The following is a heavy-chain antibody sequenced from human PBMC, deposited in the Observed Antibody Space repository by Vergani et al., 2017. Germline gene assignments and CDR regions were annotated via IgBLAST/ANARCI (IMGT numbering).Heavy chain of an antibody. CDR1: GGSISSYY. D-gene: IGHD2-2*01. V-gene: IGHV4-59*12. CDR2: IYYRGST. J-gene: IGHJ5*02. CDR3: ARTHCSSTSCRPNWFDP. Sequence: QVQLQESGPGLVKPSETLSLTCTVSGGSISSYYWSWIRQPPGKGLEWIGYIYYRGSTNYNPSLKSRVTISVDTSKNQFSLKLSSVTAADTAVYYCARTHCSSTSCRPNWFDPWGQGTLVTVSS.